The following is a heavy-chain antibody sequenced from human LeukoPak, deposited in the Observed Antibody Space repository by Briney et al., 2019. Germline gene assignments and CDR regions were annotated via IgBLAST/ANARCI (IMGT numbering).Heavy chain of an antibody. CDR1: GGSISSGGYY. J-gene: IGHJ3*02. CDR3: ARHEGEFGDAFDI. Sequence: PSETLSLTCTVSGGSISSGGYYWSWIRQPPGKGLEWIGYIYHSGSTYYNPSLKSRVTISVDRSKNQFSLKLSSVTAADTAVYYCARHEGEFGDAFDIWGQGTMVTVSS. CDR2: IYHSGST. V-gene: IGHV4-30-2*01. D-gene: IGHD3-16*01.